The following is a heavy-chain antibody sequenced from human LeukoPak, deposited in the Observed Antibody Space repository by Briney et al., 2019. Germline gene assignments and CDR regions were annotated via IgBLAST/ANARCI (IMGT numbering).Heavy chain of an antibody. Sequence: GGSLRLSCVASGFTFSNYWMRWIRQAPGKGLVWVSRINSNGSSTSSADSVKGGCTISSDNAKNTLSLQMNSLRAEDTADYYCATVDRDSRPYHFQYWGQGTLVTVSS. CDR1: GFTFSNYW. CDR2: INSNGSST. CDR3: ATVDRDSRPYHFQY. V-gene: IGHV3-74*01. J-gene: IGHJ1*01. D-gene: IGHD3-22*01.